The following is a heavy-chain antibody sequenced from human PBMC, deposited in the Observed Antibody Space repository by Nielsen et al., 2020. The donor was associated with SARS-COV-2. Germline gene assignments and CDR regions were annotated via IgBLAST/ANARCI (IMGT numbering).Heavy chain of an antibody. CDR3: ARGGRITFGGADDAFDI. D-gene: IGHD3-16*01. V-gene: IGHV4-30-2*01. Sequence: SETLSLTCALSGGSISSGGYSWSWIRQPPGKGLEWIGYIYHSGRTYYNPSLKSRVTISVDRSKNQFSLKLSSVTAADTAVYYCARGGRITFGGADDAFDIWGQGTMVTVSS. J-gene: IGHJ3*02. CDR1: GGSISSGGYS. CDR2: IYHSGRT.